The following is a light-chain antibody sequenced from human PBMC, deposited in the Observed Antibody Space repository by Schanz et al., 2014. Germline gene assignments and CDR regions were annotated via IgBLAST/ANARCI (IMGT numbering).Light chain of an antibody. CDR3: SSYAGSNTAYV. Sequence: QSVLTQPPSVSGAPGQRVTISCTGSSSNIGAGYDVHWYQQLPGTAPKLLIYSNNQRPSGVPDRFSGSKSGNTASLTVSGLQAEDEADYSCSSYAGSNTAYVFGTGTKLTVL. CDR2: SNN. CDR1: SSNIGAGYD. J-gene: IGLJ1*01. V-gene: IGLV1-40*01.